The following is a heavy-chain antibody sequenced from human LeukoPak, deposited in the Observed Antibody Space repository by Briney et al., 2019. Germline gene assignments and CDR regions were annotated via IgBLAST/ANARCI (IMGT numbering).Heavy chain of an antibody. Sequence: SQTLSLTCAVSGGSISSGGYSWSWIRQPPGKGLEWIGYIYHSGSTYYNPSLKSRVTISVDRSKNQFSLKLSSVTAADTAVHYCARSGSYLFDYWGQGTLVTVSS. V-gene: IGHV4-30-2*01. CDR2: IYHSGST. J-gene: IGHJ4*02. CDR1: GGSISSGGYS. D-gene: IGHD1-26*01. CDR3: ARSGSYLFDY.